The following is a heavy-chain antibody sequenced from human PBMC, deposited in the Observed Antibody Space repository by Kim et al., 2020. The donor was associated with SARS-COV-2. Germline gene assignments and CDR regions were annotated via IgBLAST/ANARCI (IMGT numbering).Heavy chain of an antibody. J-gene: IGHJ4*01. Sequence: SDTLSLTCTVSGGSISSYYWSWIRQPPGKGLEWIGYIYYSGSTNYNPSLKSRVTISVDTSKNQFSLKLSSVTAADTAVYYCASILPGGWFGELQGYSDY. CDR1: GGSISSYY. CDR2: IYYSGST. D-gene: IGHD3-10*01. CDR3: ASILPGGWFGELQGYSDY. V-gene: IGHV4-59*08.